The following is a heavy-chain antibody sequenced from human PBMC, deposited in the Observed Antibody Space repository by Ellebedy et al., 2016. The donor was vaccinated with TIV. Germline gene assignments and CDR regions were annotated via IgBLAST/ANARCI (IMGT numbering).Heavy chain of an antibody. Sequence: AASVNVSCKASGGTFSNYAISWVRQAPGQGLEWVAWINPNSGDTAYAQNLQGRVTVTGDTSISTAYMELSRLISDDTAVYYCVRDLTNYGSSSYWGQGTLVTVSS. CDR1: GGTFSNYA. J-gene: IGHJ4*02. V-gene: IGHV1-2*02. D-gene: IGHD3-22*01. CDR3: VRDLTNYGSSSY. CDR2: INPNSGDT.